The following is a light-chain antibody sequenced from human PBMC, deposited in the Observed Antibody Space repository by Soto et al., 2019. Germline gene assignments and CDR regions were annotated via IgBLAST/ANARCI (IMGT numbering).Light chain of an antibody. J-gene: IGLJ2*01. CDR2: EVS. Sequence: QSVLTQPPSASGSPGQSVTISCTGTSSDVGAYIFVSWYQQHPGKAPKLMIYEVSNRPSGVSNRFSGSKSGNTASLTISGLQAEDEADYYCSSYTSSSTLVFGGGTKLTVL. CDR1: SSDVGAYIF. V-gene: IGLV2-14*01. CDR3: SSYTSSSTLV.